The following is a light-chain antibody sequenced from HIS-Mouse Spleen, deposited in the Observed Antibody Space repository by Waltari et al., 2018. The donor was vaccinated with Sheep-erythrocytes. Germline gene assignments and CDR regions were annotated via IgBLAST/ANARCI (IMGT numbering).Light chain of an antibody. V-gene: IGKV1-9*01. CDR2: AAS. CDR1: PGISSY. Sequence: DIQLTQSPSFLSASVGDRVTITCRASPGISSYLAWYQQKPGKAPKLLIYAASTLQSGVPSRFSGGGSGTEFTLTISSLQPEDFATYYCQQLNSYPHTFGQGTKLEIK. J-gene: IGKJ2*01. CDR3: QQLNSYPHT.